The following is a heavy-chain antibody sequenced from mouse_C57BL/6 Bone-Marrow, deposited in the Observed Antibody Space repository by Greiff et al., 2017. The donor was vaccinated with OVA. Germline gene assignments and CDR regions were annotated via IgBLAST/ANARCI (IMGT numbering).Heavy chain of an antibody. CDR3: ARGFLDY. Sequence: EVQLQQSVAELVRPGASVKLSCTASGFNFKNSYMHWVKQRPEQGLEWIGRIDPANGNTKYAPKFQGKATITADTSSNTAYLQLRSLTSEDTAIYYCARGFLDYWGQGTTLTVPS. J-gene: IGHJ2*01. V-gene: IGHV14-3*01. CDR2: IDPANGNT. CDR1: GFNFKNSY.